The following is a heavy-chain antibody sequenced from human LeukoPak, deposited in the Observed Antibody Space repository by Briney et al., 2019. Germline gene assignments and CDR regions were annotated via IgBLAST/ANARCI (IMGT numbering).Heavy chain of an antibody. V-gene: IGHV1-18*01. CDR1: GYTFTSYG. CDR3: ARDSWRSYSSGWYGY. J-gene: IGHJ4*02. Sequence: ASVTVSCKASGYTFTSYGISWVRQAPGQGLEWMGWISAYNGNTNYAQKLQGRVTMTTDTSTSTASMELRSLRSDDTAVYYCARDSWRSYSSGWYGYWGQGTLVTVSS. D-gene: IGHD6-19*01. CDR2: ISAYNGNT.